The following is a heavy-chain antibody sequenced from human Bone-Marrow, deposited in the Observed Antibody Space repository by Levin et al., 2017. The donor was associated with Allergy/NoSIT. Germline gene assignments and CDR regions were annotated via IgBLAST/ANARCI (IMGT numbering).Heavy chain of an antibody. Sequence: GGSLRLSCAASGFSFSDHYMDWVXQXXGKGLEWVGRIRKKANNYTTEHAASVQGRFTVSRDDSKNSLYLQMNSLKTEDTAVYFCARTSSNWNFDYWGQGTLVTVSS. D-gene: IGHD6-13*01. V-gene: IGHV3-72*01. J-gene: IGHJ4*02. CDR3: ARTSSNWNFDY. CDR2: IRKKANNYTT. CDR1: GFSFSDHY.